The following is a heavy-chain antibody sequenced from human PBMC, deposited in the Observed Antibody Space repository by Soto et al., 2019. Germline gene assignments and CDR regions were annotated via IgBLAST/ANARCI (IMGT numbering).Heavy chain of an antibody. CDR2: TSGSGETT. CDR1: GFTFSDYA. CDR3: AKDLHRWLTIFDH. D-gene: IGHD6-19*01. V-gene: IGHV3-23*01. Sequence: EVQLLESGGGFVQPGGSLRLSCVASGFTFSDYAMSWVRQAPGKGLEWVSGTSGSGETTYYPDSVKGRFTISRDNSKNAVFLQMNRLRAEDPALYYCAKDLHRWLTIFDHWGRGALVTVSS. J-gene: IGHJ4*02.